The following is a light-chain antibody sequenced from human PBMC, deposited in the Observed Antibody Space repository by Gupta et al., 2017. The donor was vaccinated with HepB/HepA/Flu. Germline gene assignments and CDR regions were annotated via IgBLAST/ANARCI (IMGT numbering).Light chain of an antibody. V-gene: IGLV1-40*01. J-gene: IGLJ2*01. CDR1: SSNIGAGYD. CDR2: SND. Sequence: QSVLTQPPSVSGAPGQTVTISCTGSSSNIGAGYDVHWYQQLPGVAPKLLIYSNDNRPAGVPDRFSGSKSATSASLAIAGLQAEDEADYYCQSYDRSLSGSWLFGGGTKLTVL. CDR3: QSYDRSLSGSWL.